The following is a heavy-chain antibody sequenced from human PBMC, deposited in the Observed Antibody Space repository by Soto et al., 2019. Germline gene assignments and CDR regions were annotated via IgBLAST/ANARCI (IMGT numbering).Heavy chain of an antibody. J-gene: IGHJ3*01. V-gene: IGHV1-69*13. CDR2: IIPIFGTA. Sequence: SLKVSCKASGGTFSSYAISWVRQAPGQGLEWMGGIIPIFGTANYAQKFQGRVTMTGDESTNTAYMELSSLRSEDTAVYYCARTGGATAFDLWGQGTMVTVSS. CDR3: ARTGGATAFDL. CDR1: GGTFSSYA. D-gene: IGHD1-26*01.